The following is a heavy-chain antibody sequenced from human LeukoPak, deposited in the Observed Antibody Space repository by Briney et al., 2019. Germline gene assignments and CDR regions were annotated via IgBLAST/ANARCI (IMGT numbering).Heavy chain of an antibody. Sequence: SETLSLTCTVSDDSISSSSYYWGWIRQPPGKGLEWIGSIYYSGSTYYNPSLKSRVTISVDTSKNQFSLKLSSVTAADTAVYYCAKDRCSNGIGCLYYYMDVWGKGTTVTISS. CDR1: DDSISSSSYY. V-gene: IGHV4-39*02. D-gene: IGHD2-8*01. CDR3: AKDRCSNGIGCLYYYMDV. CDR2: IYYSGST. J-gene: IGHJ6*03.